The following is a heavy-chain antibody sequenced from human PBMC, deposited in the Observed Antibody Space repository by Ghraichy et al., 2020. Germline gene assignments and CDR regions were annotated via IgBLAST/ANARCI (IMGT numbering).Heavy chain of an antibody. V-gene: IGHV4-34*01. J-gene: IGHJ4*02. CDR2: FTRSGGT. CDR3: AAHAVDFDY. Sequence: SETLSLTCAVYGGSFSDYYWSWIRQPPGRGLEWIGEFTRSGGTNYNPSLKSRVTISKDTSENQFSLKLNSVTAADTAVYYCAAHAVDFDYWGQGTLVTVSS. CDR1: GGSFSDYY. D-gene: IGHD2-2*01.